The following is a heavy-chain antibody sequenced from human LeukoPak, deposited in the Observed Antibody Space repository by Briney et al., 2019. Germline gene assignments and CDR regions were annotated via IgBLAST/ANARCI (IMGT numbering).Heavy chain of an antibody. CDR2: IDPSDSYT. CDR1: GYSFTSYW. D-gene: IGHD4-23*01. CDR3: ARRDYGGNPGDY. V-gene: IGHV5-10-1*01. Sequence: GESLKISCKGSGYSFTSYWVSWVRQMPGKGLEWMGRIDPSDSYTKYSPSFQGHLTISADQSISTAYLQWSSLKASDTAVYYCARRDYGGNPGDYWGQGTLVTVSS. J-gene: IGHJ4*02.